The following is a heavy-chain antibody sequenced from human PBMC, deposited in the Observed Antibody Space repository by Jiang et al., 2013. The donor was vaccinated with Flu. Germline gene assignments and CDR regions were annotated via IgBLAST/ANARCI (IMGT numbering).Heavy chain of an antibody. J-gene: IGHJ3*02. CDR2: INGGNDNT. CDR3: ARERVNWNYSPAFDI. V-gene: IGHV1-3*01. Sequence: GAEVKKPGASVKVSCKASGYTFTGYAMHWVRQAPGQRLEWMGWINGGNDNTKYSQRFQGRVTITRDTSASTAYMELSSLRSEDTAVYYCARERVNWNYSPAFDIWGQGTMVIVSS. D-gene: IGHD1-7*01. CDR1: GYTFTGYA.